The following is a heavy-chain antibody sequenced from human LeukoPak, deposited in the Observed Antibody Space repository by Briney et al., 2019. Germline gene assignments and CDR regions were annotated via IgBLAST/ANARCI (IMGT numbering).Heavy chain of an antibody. D-gene: IGHD6-6*01. Sequence: MSSETLSLTCAVYGVTFSGYYWSWIRQPPGKGLEWIGEINHSGSTNYTPSLKSRVTISVDTSKNQFSLRLTSVTAADTAIYYCARVRWDSSSSEDYWSQGTLVTVSS. CDR2: INHSGST. CDR1: GVTFSGYY. J-gene: IGHJ4*02. V-gene: IGHV4-34*01. CDR3: ARVRWDSSSSEDY.